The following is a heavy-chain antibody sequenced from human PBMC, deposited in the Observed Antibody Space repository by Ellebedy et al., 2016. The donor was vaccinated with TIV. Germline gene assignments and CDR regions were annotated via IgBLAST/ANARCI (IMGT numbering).Heavy chain of an antibody. CDR2: IYHSGST. D-gene: IGHD3-22*01. J-gene: IGHJ4*02. V-gene: IGHV4-38-2*02. Sequence: SETLSLTXNVSGHSISSGYYWGWIRQPPGKGLEWIASIYHSGSTYYNPSLKSRVTISVDTSKNQFSLNLSSVTAADTAVYYCARVVPLIVVVKDWGQGTLVTVSS. CDR1: GHSISSGYY. CDR3: ARVVPLIVVVKD.